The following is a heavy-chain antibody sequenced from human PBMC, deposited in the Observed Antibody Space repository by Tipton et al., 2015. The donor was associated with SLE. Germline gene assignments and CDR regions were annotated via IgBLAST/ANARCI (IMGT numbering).Heavy chain of an antibody. Sequence: TLSLTCTVSGNSIYNGFYWGWIRQSPGKGLEWIGSIYRSGTAYYNPSLKSRVTMSVDTSKTQFSLKLGSLTAADTAVYYCARVVTVGAAHYYDIDVWGQGTRVTVSS. CDR2: IYRSGTA. J-gene: IGHJ6*02. CDR1: GNSIYNGFY. CDR3: ARVVTVGAAHYYDIDV. D-gene: IGHD2-21*02. V-gene: IGHV4-38-2*02.